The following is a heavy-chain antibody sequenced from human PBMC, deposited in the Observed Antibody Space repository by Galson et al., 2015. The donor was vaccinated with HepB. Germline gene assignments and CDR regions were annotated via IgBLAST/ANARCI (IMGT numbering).Heavy chain of an antibody. CDR1: GGSISSSSYY. J-gene: IGHJ6*03. D-gene: IGHD3-3*01. CDR3: ARQLSGGEFKYDFWSGYWPNNYYMDV. Sequence: TLSLTCTVSGGSISSSSYYWGWIRQPPGKGLEWIGSIYYSGSTYYNPSLKSRVTISVDTSKNQFSLKLSSVTAADTAVYYCARQLSGGEFKYDFWSGYWPNNYYMDVWGKGTTVTVSS. CDR2: IYYSGST. V-gene: IGHV4-39*01.